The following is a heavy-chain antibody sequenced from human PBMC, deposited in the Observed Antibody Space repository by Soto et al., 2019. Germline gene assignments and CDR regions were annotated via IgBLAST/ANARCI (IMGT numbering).Heavy chain of an antibody. CDR3: AKCSFAKPPGYSYAGPSPTSWNYYYYMDV. D-gene: IGHD5-18*01. Sequence: ASVKVSCKASGGTFSSYTISWVRQAPGQGLEWMGRIIPILGIANYAQKFQGRVTITADKSTSTAYMELSSLRSEDTAVYYCAKCSFAKPPGYSYAGPSPTSWNYYYYMDVWGKGTTVTVSS. CDR2: IIPILGIA. V-gene: IGHV1-69*02. CDR1: GGTFSSYT. J-gene: IGHJ6*03.